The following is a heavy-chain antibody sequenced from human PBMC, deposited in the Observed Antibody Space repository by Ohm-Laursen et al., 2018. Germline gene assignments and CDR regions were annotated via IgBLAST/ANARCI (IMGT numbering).Heavy chain of an antibody. V-gene: IGHV3-11*01. CDR3: ARDSSGSGGDSDY. Sequence: SPRLSCSASGFTFSDYSMTWIRQAPGKGLDWVSYISSSSTTIYYADSVKGRFTISRDNAKNSLYLQMNSLRAEDTAVYYCARDSSGSGGDSDYWGQGTLVTVSS. J-gene: IGHJ4*02. D-gene: IGHD3-10*01. CDR1: GFTFSDYS. CDR2: ISSSSTTI.